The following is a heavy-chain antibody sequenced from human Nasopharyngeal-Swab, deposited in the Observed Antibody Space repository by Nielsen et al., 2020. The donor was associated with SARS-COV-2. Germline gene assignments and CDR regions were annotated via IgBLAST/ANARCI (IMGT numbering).Heavy chain of an antibody. V-gene: IGHV3-74*01. J-gene: IGHJ5*01. CDR1: GVIFSKYW. CDR3: AQEEVPNDS. Sequence: GESLKISCVASGVIFSKYWMHWVRQAPGKGLVWVSRVNQDGSRTDYADSVRGRFTISRDNSKNTLYLEMNSLSAGDTATYYCAQEEVPNDSWGQGTLVTVSS. CDR2: VNQDGSRT.